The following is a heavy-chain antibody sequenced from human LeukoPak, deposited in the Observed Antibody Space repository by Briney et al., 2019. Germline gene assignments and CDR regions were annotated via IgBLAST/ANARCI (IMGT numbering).Heavy chain of an antibody. CDR2: INPNSGDP. CDR3: ARGVGTSWFDP. Sequence: ASVTVSCKDSGYTLTDYYMHWVRQAPGQGVEWMGWINPNSGDPNYAQKFQGRVTMTRDTSISTAYMELSSLRSDDTAVCYCARGVGTSWFDPWGQGTLVTVSS. D-gene: IGHD2-15*01. CDR1: GYTLTDYY. V-gene: IGHV1-2*02. J-gene: IGHJ5*02.